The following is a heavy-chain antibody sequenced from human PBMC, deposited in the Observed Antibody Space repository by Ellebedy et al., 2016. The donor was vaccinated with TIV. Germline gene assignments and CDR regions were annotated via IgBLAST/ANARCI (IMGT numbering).Heavy chain of an antibody. V-gene: IGHV5-51*01. D-gene: IGHD1-1*01. CDR1: GYTFTNHW. Sequence: GESLKISCKASGYTFTNHWLGWVRQMPGKGLEWLRSIYPTDSDTRYSPSFQGQVTISADKSTSTAYLQWNSLKASDTAMFYCARPSDWNDGYFHYWGQGTLVTVSS. CDR2: IYPTDSDT. CDR3: ARPSDWNDGYFHY. J-gene: IGHJ4*02.